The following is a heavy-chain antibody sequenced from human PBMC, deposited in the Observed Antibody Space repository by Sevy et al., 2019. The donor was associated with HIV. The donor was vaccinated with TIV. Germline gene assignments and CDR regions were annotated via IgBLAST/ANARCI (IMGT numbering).Heavy chain of an antibody. CDR1: AGSFSAYY. CDR3: ARPGGDL. CDR2: INHSGSA. J-gene: IGHJ4*02. Sequence: SETLSLTCAVYAGSFSAYYWSWIRQAPGQGLEWIGDINHSGSANYNPSLKSRVTISVDTTKSQFSLKLSSVTAADTAVYYCARPGGDLWGRGTLVTVSS. V-gene: IGHV4-34*01. D-gene: IGHD3-16*01.